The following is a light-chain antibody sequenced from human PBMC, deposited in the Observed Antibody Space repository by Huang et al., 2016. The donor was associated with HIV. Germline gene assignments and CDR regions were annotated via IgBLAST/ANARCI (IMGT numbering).Light chain of an antibody. CDR1: QNINNY. CDR3: QQSHSSPLT. V-gene: IGKV1-39*01. J-gene: IGKJ4*01. CDR2: SAS. Sequence: DIQMTQSPPSLPASIGDRVTITCRASQNINNYLKWYRQKPGRAPDLLIYSASSLQSGVPSRFSGSCSGTDFSLTIDSLQPEDFTTFFCQQSHSSPLTFGGGTKIEIK.